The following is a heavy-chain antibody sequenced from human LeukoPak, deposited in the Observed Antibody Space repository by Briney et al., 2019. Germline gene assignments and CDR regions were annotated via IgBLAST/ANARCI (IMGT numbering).Heavy chain of an antibody. Sequence: GGSLRLSCAASGFTFSTYGMHWVRQAPGKWLEWVAFIRYDRKNKYYADFVKGRFTISRDNSKNTLYLQMNSLRAEDTAVYYCARSSDSSGLLDYWGQGTLVTVSS. D-gene: IGHD6-19*01. V-gene: IGHV3-30*02. J-gene: IGHJ4*02. CDR1: GFTFSTYG. CDR2: IRYDRKNK. CDR3: ARSSDSSGLLDY.